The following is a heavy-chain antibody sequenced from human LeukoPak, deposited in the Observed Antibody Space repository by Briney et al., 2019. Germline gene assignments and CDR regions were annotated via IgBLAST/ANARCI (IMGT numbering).Heavy chain of an antibody. Sequence: ASVKVSCKASGYTFTSYGISWVRQAPGKGLEWMGWISAYNGNTNYAQKLQGRVTMTTDTSTSTAYMELRSLRSDDTAVYYCARDKWLRQKGNLFDPWGQGTLVTVSS. CDR3: ARDKWLRQKGNLFDP. J-gene: IGHJ5*02. D-gene: IGHD5-12*01. CDR1: GYTFTSYG. CDR2: ISAYNGNT. V-gene: IGHV1-18*04.